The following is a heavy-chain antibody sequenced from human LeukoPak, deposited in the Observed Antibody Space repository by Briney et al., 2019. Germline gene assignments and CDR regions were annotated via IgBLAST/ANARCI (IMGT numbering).Heavy chain of an antibody. CDR2: IKSKRDGETT. CDR1: GFTFSYVW. J-gene: IGHJ4*02. Sequence: GGSLRLSCAASGFTFSYVWMRWVRQVQGKVPEWVGRIKSKRDGETTDYTDPVKGRFTISRDDSKTTLYLQMNSLKTEDTAVYYCTTEYTYSYYFDFWGQGTLVTVSS. D-gene: IGHD1-26*01. CDR3: TTEYTYSYYFDF. V-gene: IGHV3-15*01.